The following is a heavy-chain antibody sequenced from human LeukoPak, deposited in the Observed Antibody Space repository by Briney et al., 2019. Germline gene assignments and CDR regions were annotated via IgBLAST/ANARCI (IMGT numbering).Heavy chain of an antibody. J-gene: IGHJ4*02. CDR3: AKDGGLWVSAHWGDS. D-gene: IGHD7-27*01. CDR2: ITGSGGNT. V-gene: IGHV3-23*01. CDR1: GFTFSSYA. Sequence: GGSLRLSCAASGFTFSSYAMSWVRQAPGKGLEWVSGITGSGGNTYYADSVKGRFTISRDNSKSTLYLQMSSLRAEDTAVYYCAKDGGLWVSAHWGDSWGRGTLVTVSS.